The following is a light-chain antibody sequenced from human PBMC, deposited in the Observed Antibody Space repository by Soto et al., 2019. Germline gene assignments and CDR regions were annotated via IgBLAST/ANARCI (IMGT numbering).Light chain of an antibody. J-gene: IGLJ2*01. V-gene: IGLV1-51*01. CDR2: DNN. CDR3: GTWDSNLSEGV. CDR1: SSNIGNNY. Sequence: QSVLTQPPSVSAAPGQKVTISCSGSSSNIGNNYVSWYQQLPGTAPKLLIYDNNERPSGIPDRFSGSKSGTSATLGITGLQTGDEADYYCGTWDSNLSEGVFGGGTKVTVL.